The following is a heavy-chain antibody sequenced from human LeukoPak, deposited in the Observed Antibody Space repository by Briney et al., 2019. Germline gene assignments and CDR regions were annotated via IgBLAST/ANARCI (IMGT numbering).Heavy chain of an antibody. J-gene: IGHJ6*02. V-gene: IGHV3-66*02. CDR3: ASAVSPGYYYYGMDV. D-gene: IGHD3-10*01. CDR1: GFTFSSYT. CDR2: IYSGGST. Sequence: GGSLRLSCAPSGFTFSSYTMNWVRQAPGKGLEWVSVIYSGGSTYYADSVKGRFTISRDNSKNTLYLQMNSLRAEDTAVYYCASAVSPGYYYYGMDVWGQGTTVTVSS.